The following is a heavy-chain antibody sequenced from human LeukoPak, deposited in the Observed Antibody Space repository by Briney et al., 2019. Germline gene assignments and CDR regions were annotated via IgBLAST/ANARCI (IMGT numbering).Heavy chain of an antibody. J-gene: IGHJ4*02. CDR3: ASYDILTGHYYFDY. D-gene: IGHD3-9*01. CDR2: IYYSGST. Sequence: PSETLSLTCTVSGGSISSYYWSWIRQPPGKGLEWIGYIYYSGSTNYNPSLKSRVTISVDPSKSQFSLKLSSVTAADTAVYYCASYDILTGHYYFDYWGQGTLVTVSS. V-gene: IGHV4-59*08. CDR1: GGSISSYY.